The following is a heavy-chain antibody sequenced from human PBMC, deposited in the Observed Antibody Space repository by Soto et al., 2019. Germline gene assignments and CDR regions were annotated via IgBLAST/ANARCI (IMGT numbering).Heavy chain of an antibody. J-gene: IGHJ4*02. CDR1: GFTVSSNY. D-gene: IGHD6-19*01. CDR3: ARGYSSGRYYIDY. CDR2: IYSGGST. V-gene: IGHV3-53*04. Sequence: GGSLRLACAASGFTVSSNYMSWVRQAPGKGLEWVSVIYSGGSTYYADSVKGRFTISRHNSKNTLYLQMNILRSEYTAVYYCARGYSSGRYYIDYWGQGTLVTVSS.